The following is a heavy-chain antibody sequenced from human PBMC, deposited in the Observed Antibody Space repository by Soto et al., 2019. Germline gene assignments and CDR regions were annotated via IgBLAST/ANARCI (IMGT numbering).Heavy chain of an antibody. CDR2: IDPSDSYT. Sequence: GESVKISCKGSGYSFTSYWISWVRQMPGKGLEWMGRIDPSDSYTNYSPSFQGHVTISADKSISTAYLQWSSLKASDTAMYYCARLHIRIRRDPGTYGSGSYYNGYYYGMDVWGQGTTVTVSS. V-gene: IGHV5-10-1*01. D-gene: IGHD3-10*01. J-gene: IGHJ6*02. CDR1: GYSFTSYW. CDR3: ARLHIRIRRDPGTYGSGSYYNGYYYGMDV.